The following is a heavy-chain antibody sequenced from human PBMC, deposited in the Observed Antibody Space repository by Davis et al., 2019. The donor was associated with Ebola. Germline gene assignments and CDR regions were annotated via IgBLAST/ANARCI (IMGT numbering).Heavy chain of an antibody. V-gene: IGHV4-39*01. CDR1: GGSISSSSYY. CDR2: IYYSGST. CDR3: ARRGRDVTSPNWYFDL. D-gene: IGHD1-26*01. Sequence: SETLSLTCTVSGGSISSSSYYWSWIRQPPGKGLEWIGSIYYSGSTYYNPSLKSRVTISVDTSKNQFSLKLSSVTAADTAVYYCARRGRDVTSPNWYFDLWGRGTLVTVSS. J-gene: IGHJ2*01.